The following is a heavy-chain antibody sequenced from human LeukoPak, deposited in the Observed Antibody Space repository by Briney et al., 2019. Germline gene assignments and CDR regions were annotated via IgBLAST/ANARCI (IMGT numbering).Heavy chain of an antibody. J-gene: IGHJ5*02. CDR3: ARDIAGATKGGWFDT. CDR1: GYTSTNYD. D-gene: IGHD1-26*01. Sequence: ASVKVSCKASGYTSTNYDINWVRQATGQGLEWMGGMNPNSGNTGYAQKFQGRVTMTRNTSISTAYMELSSLRSEDTALYYCARDIAGATKGGWFDTWGQGTPVTVSS. CDR2: MNPNSGNT. V-gene: IGHV1-8*01.